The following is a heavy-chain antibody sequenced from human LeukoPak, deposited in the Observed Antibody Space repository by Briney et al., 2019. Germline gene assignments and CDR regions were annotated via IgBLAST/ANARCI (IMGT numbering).Heavy chain of an antibody. CDR3: ARVIYSSSARCFDI. D-gene: IGHD6-19*01. J-gene: IGHJ3*02. Sequence: GESLKISCKGSGYSFTSYWIGWVRQTPGKGLECMGIMHPRDSETRYGPSFQGQVSMSADKSINTAYLQWNSLKASDTAMYYCARVIYSSSARCFDIWGQGTMVTVP. V-gene: IGHV5-51*01. CDR1: GYSFTSYW. CDR2: MHPRDSET.